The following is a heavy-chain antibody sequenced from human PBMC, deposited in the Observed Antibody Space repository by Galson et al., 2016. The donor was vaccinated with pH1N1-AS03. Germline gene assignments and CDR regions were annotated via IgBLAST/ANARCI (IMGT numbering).Heavy chain of an antibody. D-gene: IGHD4-23*01. CDR3: AHTHGGNSHYFGY. J-gene: IGHJ4*02. CDR1: GFSHSASGVA. CDR2: IYWDDDK. V-gene: IGHV2-5*02. Sequence: PALVNPTQPLTLTCTLSGFSHSASGVAVAWIRQPPGKALEWPAHIYWDDDKRYSPSLRDKLTITKDSSTNQVVLTMTNMDPVDTSTYYCAHTHGGNSHYFGYWGPGTLVTVSS.